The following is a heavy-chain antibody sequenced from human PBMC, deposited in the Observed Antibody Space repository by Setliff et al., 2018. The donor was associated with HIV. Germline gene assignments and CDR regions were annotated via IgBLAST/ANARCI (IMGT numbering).Heavy chain of an antibody. V-gene: IGHV1-69*10. CDR2: IVPILGIA. Sequence: SVMVSCKASGDTLSNYSISWVRQAPGQGLEWMGGIVPILGIANYAQKFQGRVTITADKSTSTAYMELISLRSEDTAAYYCAIKNRYYYDSGSFHNCFDPWGQGTLVTVSS. CDR1: GDTLSNYS. CDR3: AIKNRYYYDSGSFHNCFDP. J-gene: IGHJ5*02. D-gene: IGHD3-10*01.